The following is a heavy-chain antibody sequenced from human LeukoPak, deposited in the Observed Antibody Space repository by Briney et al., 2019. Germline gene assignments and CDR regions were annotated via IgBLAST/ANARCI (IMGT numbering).Heavy chain of an antibody. J-gene: IGHJ5*02. CDR3: ARDRGNWNDMNWFDP. CDR1: GGTFSSYA. D-gene: IGHD1-1*01. Sequence: SVKVSCKASGGTFSSYAISWVRPAPGQGLEWMGRIIPIFGTANYAQKFQGRVTITTDESTSTAYMELSSLRSEDTAVYYCARDRGNWNDMNWFDPWGQGTLVTVSS. V-gene: IGHV1-69*05. CDR2: IIPIFGTA.